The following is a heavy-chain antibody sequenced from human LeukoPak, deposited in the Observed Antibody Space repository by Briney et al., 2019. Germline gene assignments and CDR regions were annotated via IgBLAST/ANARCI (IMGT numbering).Heavy chain of an antibody. J-gene: IGHJ4*02. CDR1: GGSISSGSYY. D-gene: IGHD3-10*01. V-gene: IGHV4-61*02. CDR2: IYTSGST. Sequence: PSENLSLTCTVSGGSISSGSYYWSWIRQPAGKGLEWIGRIYTSGSTNYNPSLKSRVTISVDTSKNQFSLKLSSVTAADTAVYYCARAAGTMVRGVARWGQGTLVTVSS. CDR3: ARAAGTMVRGVAR.